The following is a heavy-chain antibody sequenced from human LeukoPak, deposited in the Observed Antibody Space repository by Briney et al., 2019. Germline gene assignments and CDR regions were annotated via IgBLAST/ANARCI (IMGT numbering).Heavy chain of an antibody. CDR3: ARESTDYDSSPRDAFDI. V-gene: IGHV4-59*01. J-gene: IGHJ3*02. CDR2: IYYSGST. CDR1: GGSISSYY. Sequence: PSETLSLTSTVSGGSISSYYWSWIRQPPGKGLEWIGYIYYSGSTNYNPSLKSRVTISVDTSKNQFSLKLSSVTAADTAVYYCARESTDYDSSPRDAFDIWGQGTMVTVSS. D-gene: IGHD3-22*01.